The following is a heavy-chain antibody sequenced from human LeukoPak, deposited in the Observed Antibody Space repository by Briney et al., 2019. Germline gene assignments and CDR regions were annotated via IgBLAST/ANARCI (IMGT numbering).Heavy chain of an antibody. CDR3: ARDPDHYYGSGSTTFGRGYIDY. V-gene: IGHV3-21*01. D-gene: IGHD3-10*01. CDR1: GFTFSSYS. CDR2: ISSSSSYI. Sequence: PGGSLRLSCAASGFTFSSYSMNWVRQAPGKGLEWVSSISSSSSYIYYADSVKGRFTISRDNAKNSLYLQMNSLRAEDTAVYYCARDPDHYYGSGSTTFGRGYIDYWGQGTLVTVSS. J-gene: IGHJ4*02.